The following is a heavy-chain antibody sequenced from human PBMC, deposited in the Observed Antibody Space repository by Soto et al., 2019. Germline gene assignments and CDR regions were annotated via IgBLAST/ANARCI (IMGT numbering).Heavy chain of an antibody. CDR3: ARVPDY. CDR1: GGSISSGGYS. D-gene: IGHD2-2*01. Sequence: QLQLQESGSGLVKPSQTLSLTCAVSGGSISSGGYSWNWIRQPPGKGLEWIGYMYHSGSTYYNPSLKSRVTISIDSSKNQFSLKLSSVTAADTAVYYCARVPDYWGQGILVTFSS. J-gene: IGHJ4*02. CDR2: MYHSGST. V-gene: IGHV4-30-2*01.